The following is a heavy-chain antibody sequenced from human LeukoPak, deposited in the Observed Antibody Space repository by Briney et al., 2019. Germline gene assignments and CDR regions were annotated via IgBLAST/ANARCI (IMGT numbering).Heavy chain of an antibody. J-gene: IGHJ4*02. CDR1: GFTFSDYD. V-gene: IGHV3-13*01. CDR2: IGTAGDT. Sequence: GGSLRLSCAASGFTFSDYDMHCVRQAPGKGLEWVSAIGTAGDTYYTGSVKGRFTTSRENAKNSLYLQMNSLRAGDTAVYYCARVAKERVGGVYYFDYWGQGTLVTVSS. D-gene: IGHD1-1*01. CDR3: ARVAKERVGGVYYFDY.